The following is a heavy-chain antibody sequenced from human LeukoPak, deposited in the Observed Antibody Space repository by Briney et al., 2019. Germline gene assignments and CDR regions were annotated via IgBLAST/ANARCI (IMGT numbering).Heavy chain of an antibody. J-gene: IGHJ6*02. D-gene: IGHD5-24*01. CDR1: GYTFTAYY. V-gene: IGHV1-2*02. Sequence: ASAKVSCKASGYTFTAYYVHWVRQAPGEGLEWLGWINPNSGGTKYSQKFQGRVTMTRDTSISTAYMELTRLRSDDTAMYYCARPDGYNYNYGIDVWGQGNPGHRLL. CDR3: ARPDGYNYNYGIDV. CDR2: INPNSGGT.